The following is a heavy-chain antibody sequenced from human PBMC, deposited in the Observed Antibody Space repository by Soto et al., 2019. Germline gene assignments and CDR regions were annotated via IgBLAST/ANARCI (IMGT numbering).Heavy chain of an antibody. CDR2: IIPILGIA. J-gene: IGHJ4*02. V-gene: IGHV1-69*08. CDR3: VRDGGGGYDFDY. Sequence: QVQLVQTGAEVKKPGSSVKVSCKASGGTFSSYTISWVRQAPGQGLEWMGRIIPILGIANYAQKFQGRVTITADKSTSPAYMELSSLRSEDTGVYYCVRDGGGGYDFDYWGQGTLVPVSS. CDR1: GGTFSSYT. D-gene: IGHD5-12*01.